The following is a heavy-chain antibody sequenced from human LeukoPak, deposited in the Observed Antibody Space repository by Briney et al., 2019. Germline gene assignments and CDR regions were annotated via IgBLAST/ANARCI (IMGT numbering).Heavy chain of an antibody. Sequence: PGGSLRLSCSASGFTFSTYAMHWVRQAPGKGLEHVSAISSNGGSTYYADSVKGRFTISRDNSKNTLYLQMSSLRAEDTAVYYCVKGNSVKYLPRYGMDVWGKGTTVTVSS. J-gene: IGHJ6*04. CDR3: VKGNSVKYLPRYGMDV. CDR1: GFTFSTYA. V-gene: IGHV3-64D*06. CDR2: ISSNGGST. D-gene: IGHD2/OR15-2a*01.